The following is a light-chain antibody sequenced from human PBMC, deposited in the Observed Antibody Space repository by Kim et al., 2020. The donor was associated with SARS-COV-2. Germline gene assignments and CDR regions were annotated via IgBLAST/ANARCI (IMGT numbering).Light chain of an antibody. CDR2: AAS. Sequence: ASVGDRVTITCRASQNIDNFLNWYKQKPGKAPKLLIHAASTLQSGVPSRFSGSQSGTDFTLTISSLQPDDFATYYCQQGASVPLTFGGGTKVDIK. V-gene: IGKV1-39*01. CDR3: QQGASVPLT. CDR1: QNIDNF. J-gene: IGKJ4*01.